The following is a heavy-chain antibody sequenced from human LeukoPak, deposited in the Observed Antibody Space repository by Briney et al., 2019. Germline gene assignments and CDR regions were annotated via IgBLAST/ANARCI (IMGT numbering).Heavy chain of an antibody. CDR3: AKSPYYDSSGYFDY. Sequence: GGTLRLSCAASGFTFSSYGMSWVRQAPGKGLEWVSAISTTGGTTYYAGSVKGRFTISRDNSRNTLYLQMNSLRAEDTAVYYCAKSPYYDSSGYFDYWGQGTLVTVSS. CDR2: ISTTGGTT. CDR1: GFTFSSYG. D-gene: IGHD3-22*01. V-gene: IGHV3-23*01. J-gene: IGHJ4*02.